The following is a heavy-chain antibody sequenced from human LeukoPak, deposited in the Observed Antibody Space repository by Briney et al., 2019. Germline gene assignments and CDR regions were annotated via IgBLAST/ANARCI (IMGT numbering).Heavy chain of an antibody. Sequence: ASVKVSCKVSGYTLTELSMHWVRQAPGKGLEWMGGFDPEGGDTIYAQKFQGRVTMTEDTSTDTAYMELSSLRSEDTAVYYCATVSLPGTDAFDIWGQGTMVTVSS. J-gene: IGHJ3*02. V-gene: IGHV1-24*01. CDR2: FDPEGGDT. CDR3: ATVSLPGTDAFDI. CDR1: GYTLTELS.